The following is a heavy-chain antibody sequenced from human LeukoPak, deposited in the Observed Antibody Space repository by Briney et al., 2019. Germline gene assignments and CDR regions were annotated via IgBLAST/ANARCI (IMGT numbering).Heavy chain of an antibody. V-gene: IGHV3-21*01. D-gene: IGHD3-10*01. CDR1: GFTFSSYS. CDR2: ISSRSGYI. CDR3: ARDFGRYYFDY. J-gene: IGHJ4*02. Sequence: GGSLRLSCAASGFTFSSYSMNWVRQAPGKGLEWASSISSRSGYIYYADSVKARFIISGDNAKNSLYLQMNSLRAEDTAVYYCARDFGRYYFDYWGQGTLVTVSS.